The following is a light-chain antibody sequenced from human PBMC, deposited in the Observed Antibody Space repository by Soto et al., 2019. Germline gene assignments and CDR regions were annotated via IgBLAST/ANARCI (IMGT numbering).Light chain of an antibody. CDR1: SSDVGSNNL. CDR2: EGS. CDR3: CSYATSTTGV. V-gene: IGLV2-23*01. J-gene: IGLJ3*02. Sequence: QSALTQPASVSGSPGQSITISCTGSSSDVGSNNLVSWYQQLPGKAPKLMIYEGSERPSGVSHRFSGSKSGNTASLTISGLQSEDEADYYCCSYATSTTGVFGGGTQLTVL.